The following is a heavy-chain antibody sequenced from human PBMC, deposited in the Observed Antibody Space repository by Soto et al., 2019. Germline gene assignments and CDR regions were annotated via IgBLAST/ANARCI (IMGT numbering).Heavy chain of an antibody. CDR3: ARGYRSQLWLHYYYGMDV. CDR2: INHSGST. J-gene: IGHJ6*02. V-gene: IGHV4-34*01. CDR1: GGSFSGYY. Sequence: SSETLSLTCAVYGGSFSGYYWSWIRQPPGKGLEWIGEINHSGSTNYNPSLKSRVTMSVDTSKNQFSLKLSSVTAADTAVYYCARGYRSQLWLHYYYGMDVWGQGTTVTVSS. D-gene: IGHD5-18*01.